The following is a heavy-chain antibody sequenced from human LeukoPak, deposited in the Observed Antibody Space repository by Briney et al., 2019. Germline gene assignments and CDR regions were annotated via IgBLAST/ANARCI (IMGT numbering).Heavy chain of an antibody. Sequence: GGCLRLSCSASGLTVSSDATHWVRQAPGEGLEYVSVISSNGGSTYYADTVKGTFTISRDNSKNTLYLQMSSLRAEDTAVYYCVKGPYSDYMSEYFQHWGQGTLVTVSS. D-gene: IGHD4-11*01. V-gene: IGHV3-64D*09. CDR2: ISSNGGST. CDR3: VKGPYSDYMSEYFQH. CDR1: GLTVSSDA. J-gene: IGHJ1*01.